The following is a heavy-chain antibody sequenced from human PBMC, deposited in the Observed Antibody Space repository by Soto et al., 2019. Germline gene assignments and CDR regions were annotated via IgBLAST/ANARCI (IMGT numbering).Heavy chain of an antibody. J-gene: IGHJ4*02. CDR3: ATDVSYYYGSGSYGY. V-gene: IGHV1-24*01. CDR1: AYTLTELS. D-gene: IGHD3-10*01. Sequence: ASVKVSCKVSAYTLTELSMHWVRQAPGKGLEWMGGFDPEDGETIYAQKFQGRVTMTEDTSTDTAYMELSSMRSEDTAVYYCATDVSYYYGSGSYGYWGQGTLVTVSS. CDR2: FDPEDGET.